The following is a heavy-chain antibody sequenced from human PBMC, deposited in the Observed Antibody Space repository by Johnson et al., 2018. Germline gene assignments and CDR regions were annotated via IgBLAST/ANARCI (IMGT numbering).Heavy chain of an antibody. CDR2: ISISSSTM. D-gene: IGHD2-8*01. CDR3: ARPQMVYARDSFDI. CDR1: GFTFSDYY. V-gene: IGHV3-11*01. Sequence: VQLVQSGGGLVKPGGSLRLSCAASGFTFSDYYMSWIRQAPGKVLEWVSYISISSSTMYYADSVEGRFTIYRDHAKNSLYLQMNSLRAEDTAVYDCARPQMVYARDSFDIWGQGTMVTVSS. J-gene: IGHJ3*02.